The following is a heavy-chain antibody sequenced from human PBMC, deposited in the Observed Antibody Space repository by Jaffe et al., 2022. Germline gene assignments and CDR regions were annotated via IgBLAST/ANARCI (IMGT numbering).Heavy chain of an antibody. V-gene: IGHV3-23*01. Sequence: EVQLLESGGGLVQPGGSLRLSCAASGFTFSSYAMSWVRQAPGKGLEWVSAISGSGGSTYYADSVKGRFTISRDNSKNTLYLQMNSLRAEDTAVYYCAKVLKGYSSGWYFLGQWGYFDYWGQGTLVTVSS. CDR1: GFTFSSYA. D-gene: IGHD6-19*01. CDR3: AKVLKGYSSGWYFLGQWGYFDY. J-gene: IGHJ4*02. CDR2: ISGSGGST.